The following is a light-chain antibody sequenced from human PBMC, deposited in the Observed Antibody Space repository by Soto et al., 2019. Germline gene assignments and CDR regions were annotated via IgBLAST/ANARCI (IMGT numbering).Light chain of an antibody. Sequence: DIQMTQSHSPLSASVADLFTMSCRASQSISSRLASYQQKPGKAATILLYYASTFESGVPSRFSGSGSGTEFTLTISSLQPDDFATYYCQQYNVYSGAFGQGTKVDIK. V-gene: IGKV1-5*01. CDR2: YAS. CDR3: QQYNVYSGA. J-gene: IGKJ1*01. CDR1: QSISSR.